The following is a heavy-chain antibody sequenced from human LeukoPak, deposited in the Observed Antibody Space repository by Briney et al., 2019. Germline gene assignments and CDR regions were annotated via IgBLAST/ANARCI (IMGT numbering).Heavy chain of an antibody. D-gene: IGHD5-24*01. Sequence: ASVKVSCKASGYTFTSYGISWVRQSPGQRLEWMGWISAYNGDTNYAQKLQGRVTMTTDTYTSTAYMELRSLRSDDTAVYYCARGLQENLAWLTAFSAFDIWGPGTMVTVSS. V-gene: IGHV1-18*01. J-gene: IGHJ3*02. CDR1: GYTFTSYG. CDR3: ARGLQENLAWLTAFSAFDI. CDR2: ISAYNGDT.